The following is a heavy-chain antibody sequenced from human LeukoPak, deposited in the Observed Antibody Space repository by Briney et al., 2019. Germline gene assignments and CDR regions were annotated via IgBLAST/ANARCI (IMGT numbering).Heavy chain of an antibody. D-gene: IGHD6-19*01. J-gene: IGHJ1*01. Sequence: ASVKVSCKVSGYTLTELSMHWVRQAPGKGLEWMGGFDPEDGETIYAQKFQGRVTITRDTSASTAYMELSSLRSEDTAVYYCARDSGSGWYFEYFQHWGQGTLVTVSS. CDR3: ARDSGSGWYFEYFQH. CDR1: GYTLTELS. V-gene: IGHV1-24*01. CDR2: FDPEDGET.